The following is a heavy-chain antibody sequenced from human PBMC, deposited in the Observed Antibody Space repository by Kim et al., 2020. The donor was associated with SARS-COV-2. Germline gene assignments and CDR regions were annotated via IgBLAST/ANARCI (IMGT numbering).Heavy chain of an antibody. J-gene: IGHJ5*02. CDR2: ISYSGST. CDR3: ARQYYDYVWGSYRQSRGNWFDP. Sequence: SETLSLTCTVSGGSISSSSYYWGWIRQPPGKGLEWIGSISYSGSTYYNTSLKSRVTISVDTSKNQFSLKLSSVTAADTAVYYCARQYYDYVWGSYRQSRGNWFDPWGQGTLVTVSS. D-gene: IGHD3-16*02. CDR1: GGSISSSSYY. V-gene: IGHV4-39*01.